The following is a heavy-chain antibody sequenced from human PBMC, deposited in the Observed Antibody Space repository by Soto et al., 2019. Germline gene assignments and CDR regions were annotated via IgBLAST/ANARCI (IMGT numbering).Heavy chain of an antibody. V-gene: IGHV4-31*03. CDR1: GGSISSGGYY. Sequence: TLSLPCTVSGGSISSGGYYWSWIRQHAGKGLEWIGYMYYSGCTYYNPSLKSRVTISVYTSKNQFSLKLCYGTAAGTGVYYCASGAVRGWDGLRKYYFYGMDVWGPGATVTVYS. CDR3: ASGAVRGWDGLRKYYFYGMDV. CDR2: MYYSGCT. J-gene: IGHJ6*02. D-gene: IGHD3-10*01.